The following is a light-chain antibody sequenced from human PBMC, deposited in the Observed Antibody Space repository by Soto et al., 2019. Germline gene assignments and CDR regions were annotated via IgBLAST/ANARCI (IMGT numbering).Light chain of an antibody. CDR1: SSDVGGYNY. CDR2: EVS. V-gene: IGLV2-14*01. CDR3: SSYTTSNTYV. J-gene: IGLJ1*01. Sequence: TQPASVSGYPGQSITISCTGRSSDVGGYNYVSWYQQHPGKAPKFMIYEVSRRPSGVSNRFSGSKSGNTASLTVSGLQAEDEADYYCSSYTTSNTYVFGTGTKVTVL.